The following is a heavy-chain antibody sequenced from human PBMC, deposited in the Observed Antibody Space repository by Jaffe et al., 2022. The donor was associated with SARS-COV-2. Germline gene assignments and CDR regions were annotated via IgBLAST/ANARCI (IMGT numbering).Heavy chain of an antibody. CDR3: ARDSLGYCSGGSCYSWID. CDR1: GFTVSSNY. D-gene: IGHD2-15*01. CDR2: IYSGGST. V-gene: IGHV3-53*02. Sequence: EVQLVETGGGLIQPGGSLRLSCAASGFTVSSNYMSWVRQAPGKGLEWVSVIYSGGSTYYADSVKGRFTISRDNSKNTLYLQMNSLRAEDTAVYYCARDSLGYCSGGSCYSWIDWGQGTLVTVSS. J-gene: IGHJ4*02.